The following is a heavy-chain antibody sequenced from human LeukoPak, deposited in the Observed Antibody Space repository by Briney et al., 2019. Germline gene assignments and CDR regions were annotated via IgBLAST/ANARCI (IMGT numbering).Heavy chain of an antibody. CDR2: IIPIFGTA. D-gene: IGHD5-12*01. V-gene: IGHV1-69*13. J-gene: IGHJ4*02. CDR3: ARTRGYSGYDLKAYFDY. CDR1: GGTFSSYA. Sequence: SVKVSCKASGGTFSSYAISGVRQAPGQGLEWMGGIIPIFGTANYAQKFQGRVTITADESTSTAYMELSSLRSEDTAVYYCARTRGYSGYDLKAYFDYWGQGTLVTVSS.